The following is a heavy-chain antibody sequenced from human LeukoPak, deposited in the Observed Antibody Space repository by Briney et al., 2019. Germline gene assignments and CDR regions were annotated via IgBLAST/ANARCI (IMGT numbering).Heavy chain of an antibody. CDR1: GYTFTGYY. Sequence: SCKASGYTFTGYYMHWVRQAPGKGLEWVAFIRYDGSNKYYADSVKGRFTISRDNSKNTLYLQMNSLRAEDTAVYYCAKDRGYGSGSYYPLFDYWGQGTLVTVSS. CDR2: IRYDGSNK. V-gene: IGHV3-30*02. D-gene: IGHD3-10*01. J-gene: IGHJ4*02. CDR3: AKDRGYGSGSYYPLFDY.